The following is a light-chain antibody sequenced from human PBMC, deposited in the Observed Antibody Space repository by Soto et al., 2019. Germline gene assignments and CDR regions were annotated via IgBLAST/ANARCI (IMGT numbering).Light chain of an antibody. Sequence: QAVVTQEPSFSVSPGGTVTLTCGLSSGSVSTSYYPAWYQQAPGQAPRTLIYNTYTRSSGVPDRFSGSILGTKAALTITGAQADDESDYYCVLYMGSGTWVFGGGTKLTVL. CDR3: VLYMGSGTWV. J-gene: IGLJ2*01. CDR1: SGSVSTSYY. V-gene: IGLV8-61*01. CDR2: NTY.